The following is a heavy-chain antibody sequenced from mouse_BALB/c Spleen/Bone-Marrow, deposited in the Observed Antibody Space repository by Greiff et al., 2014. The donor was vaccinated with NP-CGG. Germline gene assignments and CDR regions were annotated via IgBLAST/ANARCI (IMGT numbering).Heavy chain of an antibody. J-gene: IGHJ4*01. CDR1: GFSLTNYG. V-gene: IGHV2-9*02. Sequence: VQVVESGPGLVAPSQSLSITCTVSGFSLTNYGVHWVRQPPGKGLEWLGVIWTDGSTNYNSALMSRLSISKDNSKSQVFFKMNSLQTDDTAMYYCARITTATGAMGYWGQGTSVTVSS. CDR3: ARITTATGAMGY. CDR2: IWTDGST. D-gene: IGHD1-2*01.